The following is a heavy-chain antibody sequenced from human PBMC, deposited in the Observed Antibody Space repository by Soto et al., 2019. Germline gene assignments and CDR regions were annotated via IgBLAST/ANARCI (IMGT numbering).Heavy chain of an antibody. V-gene: IGHV3-23*01. CDR2: ISGSGAEI. Sequence: GSLRLSCAASVFTFSTYAMSWVRQAPGKGLEWVSAISGSGAEIYYTDSVRGRFAISRDNSIDTLFLQMSHLKTEDTAVYYCAHPRGYGVFDAYDIWGQGTMVTVSS. J-gene: IGHJ3*02. D-gene: IGHD2-8*01. CDR3: AHPRGYGVFDAYDI. CDR1: VFTFSTYA.